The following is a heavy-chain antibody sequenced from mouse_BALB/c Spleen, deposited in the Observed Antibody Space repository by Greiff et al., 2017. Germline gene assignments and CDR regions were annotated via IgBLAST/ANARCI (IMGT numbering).Heavy chain of an antibody. CDR1: GYTFTSYW. D-gene: IGHD1-1*01. Sequence: VQLQQSGAELAKPGASVKMSCKASGYTFTSYWMHWVKQRPGQGLEWIGYINPSTGYTEYNQKFKDKATLTADKSSSTAYMQLSSLTSEDSAVYYCARGITTVVGYWYFDVWGAGTTVTVSS. CDR3: ARGITTVVGYWYFDV. J-gene: IGHJ1*01. CDR2: INPSTGYT. V-gene: IGHV1-7*01.